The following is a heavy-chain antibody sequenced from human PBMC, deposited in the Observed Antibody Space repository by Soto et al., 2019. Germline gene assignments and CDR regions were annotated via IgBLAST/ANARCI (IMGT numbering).Heavy chain of an antibody. CDR2: ISYDGNNK. D-gene: IGHD2-21*02. CDR1: GLTFRSYA. V-gene: IGHV3-30-3*01. CDR3: VRDKYGVTSAYGMDV. Sequence: GGSHRLSSTASGLTFRSYAMHWVRQATGKGLEWVAVISYDGNNKYYADSVKGRFTMSRDNSKNTLYLQMNTLRAEDTAVYYCVRDKYGVTSAYGMDVWGQGTTVTVSS. J-gene: IGHJ6*02.